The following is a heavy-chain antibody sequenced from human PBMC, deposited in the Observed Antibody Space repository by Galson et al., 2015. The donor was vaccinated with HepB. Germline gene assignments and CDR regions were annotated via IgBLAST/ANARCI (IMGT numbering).Heavy chain of an antibody. CDR2: ITGSGGNT. V-gene: IGHV3-23*01. CDR1: GFTFSSYA. CDR3: AQEDLHLPYYYAMDV. Sequence: SLRLSCAVSGFTFSSYAMSWVRQAPGKGLEWVSGITGSGGNTFYADSVKGRFTISRDNSKNTLYLQMKSLRVDDTAVYYCAQEDLHLPYYYAMDVWGQGTTVTVSS. D-gene: IGHD3-10*01. J-gene: IGHJ6*02.